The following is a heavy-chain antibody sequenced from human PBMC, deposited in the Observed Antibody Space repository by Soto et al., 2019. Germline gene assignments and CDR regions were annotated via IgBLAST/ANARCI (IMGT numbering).Heavy chain of an antibody. V-gene: IGHV4-4*02. CDR1: GGSISSSNW. D-gene: IGHD1-26*01. J-gene: IGHJ4*02. CDR3: AGDPSGGSYAYYFDY. CDR2: IYHSGST. Sequence: QVQLQESGPGLVKPSGTLSLTCAVSGGSISSSNWWSWVRQPPGKGLEWIGEIYHSGSTNYNPSRDSRVTISVDRSKNQFALKRGSVTASATAVYYCAGDPSGGSYAYYFDYGGQGTLVTVSS.